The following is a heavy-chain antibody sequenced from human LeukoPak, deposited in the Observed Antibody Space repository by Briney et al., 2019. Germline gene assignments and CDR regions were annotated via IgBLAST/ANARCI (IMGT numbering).Heavy chain of an antibody. CDR3: ARFRDQKDYFDY. V-gene: IGHV1-18*01. CDR2: ISAYNGNT. Sequence: ASVKVSCKTSGYTFTSYGISWVRQAPGQGLEWMGWISAYNGNTNYAQKFQGRVTMTTDTSTSTAYMELRSLRSDDTAVYYCARFRDQKDYFDYWGQGTLVTVSS. D-gene: IGHD2-2*01. J-gene: IGHJ4*02. CDR1: GYTFTSYG.